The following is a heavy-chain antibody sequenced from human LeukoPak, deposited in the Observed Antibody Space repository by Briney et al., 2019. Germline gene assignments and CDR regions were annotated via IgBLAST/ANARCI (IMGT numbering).Heavy chain of an antibody. CDR2: FEPEDGET. CDR1: GYTLTELS. Sequence: ASVKVSCKVSGYTLTELSMHWVRQAPGKGLEWMGGFEPEDGETIYAQKFQGRVTMTEDTSTDTAYMELSSLRSEDTAVYYCATSSMVRGGRFDPWGQGTLVTVSS. V-gene: IGHV1-24*01. D-gene: IGHD3-10*01. J-gene: IGHJ5*02. CDR3: ATSSMVRGGRFDP.